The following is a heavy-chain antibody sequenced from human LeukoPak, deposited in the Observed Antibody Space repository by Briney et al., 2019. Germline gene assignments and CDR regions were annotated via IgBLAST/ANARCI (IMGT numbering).Heavy chain of an antibody. CDR1: GYSFSNYW. CDR3: ATMVMTTRAFDY. CDR2: IYPGDSDT. D-gene: IGHD4/OR15-4a*01. J-gene: IGHJ4*02. V-gene: IGHV5-51*01. Sequence: GESLKISCKGSGYSFSNYWIGWVPQMPGKGLEWMGIIYPGDSDTRYSPSFQGQVTISVDKSISTAYLQWSSLKASDTAMYYCATMVMTTRAFDYWGQGTLVTVSS.